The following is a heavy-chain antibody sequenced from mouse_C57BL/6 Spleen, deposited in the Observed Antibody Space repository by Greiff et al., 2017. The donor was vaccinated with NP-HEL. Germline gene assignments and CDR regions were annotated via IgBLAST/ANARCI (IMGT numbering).Heavy chain of an antibody. Sequence: VQLQQPGAELVMPGASVKLSCKASGYTFTSYWMHWVKQRPGQGLEWIGEIDPSDSYTNYNQKFKDKSTLTVDKSSSTAYMQLSSLTSEDSAVYYCARMSSSYAMDDWGQGTSVTVSS. D-gene: IGHD1-1*01. J-gene: IGHJ4*01. CDR2: IDPSDSYT. CDR3: ARMSSSYAMDD. CDR1: GYTFTSYW. V-gene: IGHV1-69*01.